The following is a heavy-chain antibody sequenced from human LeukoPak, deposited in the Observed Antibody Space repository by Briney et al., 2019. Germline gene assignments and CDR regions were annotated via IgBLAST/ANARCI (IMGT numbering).Heavy chain of an antibody. CDR3: ARGYGSDFWSGYFSPWYMDV. CDR1: GFTVSSNY. CDR2: IYYSGST. Sequence: GSLRLSCAASGFTVSSNYMSWVRQAPGKGLEWIGSIYYSGSTYYNPSLKSRVTISVDTSKNQFSLKLSSVTAADTAVYYCARGYGSDFWSGYFSPWYMDVWGKGTTVTVSS. J-gene: IGHJ6*03. D-gene: IGHD3-3*01. V-gene: IGHV4-59*05.